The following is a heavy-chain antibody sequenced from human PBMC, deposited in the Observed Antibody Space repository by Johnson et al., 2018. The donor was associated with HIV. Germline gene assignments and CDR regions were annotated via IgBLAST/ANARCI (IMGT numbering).Heavy chain of an antibody. CDR2: ISYDGSNK. CDR1: GFTFSSYA. Sequence: VQLVESGGGLFQPGGSRRLSCAAPGFTFSSYAMHGVRQAPGKGLEWLAVISYDGSNKSYADSVKGRFTFSGDNSKNTLYLQMNSLRPEDTAVYYCARDGRDMVTRGSFDVWGQGTVVTVSS. J-gene: IGHJ3*01. CDR3: ARDGRDMVTRGSFDV. V-gene: IGHV3-30*03. D-gene: IGHD5-18*01.